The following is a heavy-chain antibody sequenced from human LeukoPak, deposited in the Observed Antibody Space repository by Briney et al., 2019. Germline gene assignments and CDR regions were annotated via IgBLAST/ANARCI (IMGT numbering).Heavy chain of an antibody. Sequence: ASVKVSCKASGYTFTSYDINWVRQAPGKGLEWMGGFDPEDGETIYAQKFQGRVTMTEDTSTDTAYMELSSLRSEDTAVYYCATGEGPYGIDVWGQGTTVTVSS. CDR1: GYTFTSYD. CDR2: FDPEDGET. J-gene: IGHJ6*02. CDR3: ATGEGPYGIDV. V-gene: IGHV1-24*01.